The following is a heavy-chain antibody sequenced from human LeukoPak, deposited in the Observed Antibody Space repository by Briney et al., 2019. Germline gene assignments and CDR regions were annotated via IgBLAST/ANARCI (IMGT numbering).Heavy chain of an antibody. CDR3: ARGSHTYYDFWSGYPNWFDP. CDR1: GGSISSYY. Sequence: SETLSLTCTVSGGSISSYYWSWIRQPPGKGLEWIGYIYYSGSTNYNPSLKSRITMSVDTSKNQFSLKLSSVTAADTAVYYCARGSHTYYDFWSGYPNWFDPWGQGTLVTVSS. CDR2: IYYSGST. V-gene: IGHV4-59*08. D-gene: IGHD3-3*01. J-gene: IGHJ5*02.